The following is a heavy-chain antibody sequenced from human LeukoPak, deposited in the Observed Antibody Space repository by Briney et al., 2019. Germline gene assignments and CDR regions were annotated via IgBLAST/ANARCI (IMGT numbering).Heavy chain of an antibody. Sequence: ASVKVSCKASGYTFTSYDINWVRQATGQGLEWMGWMNPNSGNTGYAQKFQRRVTMTRNTSISTAYMELSSLRSEDTAVYYCARSYYDSSGYYILFDYWGQGTLVTVSS. CDR2: MNPNSGNT. V-gene: IGHV1-8*01. J-gene: IGHJ4*02. CDR3: ARSYYDSSGYYILFDY. CDR1: GYTFTSYD. D-gene: IGHD3-22*01.